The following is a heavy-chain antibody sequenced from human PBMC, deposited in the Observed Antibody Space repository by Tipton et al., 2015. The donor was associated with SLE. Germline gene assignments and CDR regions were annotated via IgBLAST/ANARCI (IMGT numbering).Heavy chain of an antibody. Sequence: TLSLTCTVSGDSISSHYWSWIRQPPGKGLEWIGFIYYSGSTNYNPSLKSRVTISVDTSKSQFSLNLRSVTAADTAVYYCASARYDNWGQGTLVTVSS. CDR2: IYYSGST. J-gene: IGHJ4*02. CDR3: ASARYDN. V-gene: IGHV4-59*08. CDR1: GDSISSHY.